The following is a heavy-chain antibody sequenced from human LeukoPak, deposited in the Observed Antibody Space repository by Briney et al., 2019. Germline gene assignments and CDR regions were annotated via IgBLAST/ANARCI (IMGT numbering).Heavy chain of an antibody. Sequence: GSVKVSCKASGYTFTGYYMHWVRQAPGQGLEWMGWICPDSGGTKYAQKFQGRVTMTRDTSISTAYMELSRLTSDDTAVYYCARDNYLKGYDYWGQGTLVTVSS. V-gene: IGHV1-2*02. CDR2: ICPDSGGT. J-gene: IGHJ4*02. D-gene: IGHD4-11*01. CDR3: ARDNYLKGYDY. CDR1: GYTFTGYY.